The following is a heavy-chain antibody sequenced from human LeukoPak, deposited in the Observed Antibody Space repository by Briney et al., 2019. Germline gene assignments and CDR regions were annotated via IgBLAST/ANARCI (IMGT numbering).Heavy chain of an antibody. CDR2: TNLHGTTV. D-gene: IGHD5-18*01. CDR3: ASGYTYVRLGDH. J-gene: IGHJ4*02. CDR1: GLSFSNYW. V-gene: IGHV3-74*01. Sequence: GGSRRLSCAVSGLSFSNYWMHWVRQAPGKGLVWVARTNLHGTTVGYADSVKGRFTISRDNAKNTLFLQMNSLRAEDTAVYYCASGYTYVRLGDHWGQGTLVTVSS.